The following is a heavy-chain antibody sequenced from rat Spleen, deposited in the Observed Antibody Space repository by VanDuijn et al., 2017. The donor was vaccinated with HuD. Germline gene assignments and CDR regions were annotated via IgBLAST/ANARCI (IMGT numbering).Heavy chain of an antibody. Sequence: EVQLVESGGGLVQPGRSLKLSCAASGFTFSDYNMAWVRQAPKKGLEWVTSINYDGSSTYYRDSVKGRFTISRDNAESTLKLQMDSLRSEDTATYYCVRLLGAPDWYFDFWGPGTMVTVSS. CDR2: INYDGSST. CDR3: VRLLGAPDWYFDF. CDR1: GFTFSDYN. D-gene: IGHD5-1*01. J-gene: IGHJ1*01. V-gene: IGHV5-7*01.